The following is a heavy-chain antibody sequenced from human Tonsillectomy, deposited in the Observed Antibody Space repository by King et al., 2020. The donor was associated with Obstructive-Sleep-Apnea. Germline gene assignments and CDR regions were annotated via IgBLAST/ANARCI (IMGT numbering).Heavy chain of an antibody. V-gene: IGHV3-30*02. CDR3: AKGDCRGVRCYFDY. J-gene: IGHJ4*02. D-gene: IGHD2-15*01. CDR2: IRVDGSNK. Sequence: VQLVESGGGVVQPGRSLRLSCAASGFTFRTYGMHWVRQAPGKGPEWVAFIRVDGSNKYYADSVKGRFTISRDNSLHTLFLQMNSLRAEDTAVYFCAKGDCRGVRCYFDYWGQGTLVTVSS. CDR1: GFTFRTYG.